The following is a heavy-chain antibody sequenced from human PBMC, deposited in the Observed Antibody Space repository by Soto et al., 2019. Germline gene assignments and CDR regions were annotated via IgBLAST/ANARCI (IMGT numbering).Heavy chain of an antibody. CDR3: VRDEISSAGLDP. Sequence: ASVKVSCKASGYTFTSYGISWVRQAPGQGLEWMGWISAYNGNTNYAQKLQGRVTMTTDTPTSTAYMKLRSLRSDDTAFYYCVRDEISSAGLDPWGQGTLVTVSS. J-gene: IGHJ5*02. V-gene: IGHV1-18*01. CDR1: GYTFTSYG. CDR2: ISAYNGNT.